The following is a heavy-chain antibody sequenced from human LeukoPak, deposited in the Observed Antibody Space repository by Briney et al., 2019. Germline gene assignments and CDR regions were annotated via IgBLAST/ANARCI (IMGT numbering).Heavy chain of an antibody. Sequence: QPGGSLRLSCTASGYTFSSYDMTWVRQAPGEGLEWVSAISGSGANTYYADSVKGRFAASRDNSKDTLYLQMRSLRAEDTAVYYCARGRSGYGPFDAFDIWGHGTWVTVSS. CDR2: ISGSGANT. V-gene: IGHV3-23*01. J-gene: IGHJ3*02. CDR3: ARGRSGYGPFDAFDI. D-gene: IGHD3-22*01. CDR1: GYTFSSYD.